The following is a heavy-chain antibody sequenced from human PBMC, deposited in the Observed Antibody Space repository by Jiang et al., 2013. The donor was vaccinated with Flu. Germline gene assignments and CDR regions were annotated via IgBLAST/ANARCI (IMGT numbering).Heavy chain of an antibody. D-gene: IGHD6-19*01. CDR3: AKDPPGYLAVAGTYFDY. V-gene: IGHV3-23*01. CDR1: GFTFSSYA. CDR2: ISGSGGST. J-gene: IGHJ4*02. Sequence: QLLESGGGLVQPGGSLRLSCAASGFTFSSYAMSWVRQAPGKGLEWVSAISGSGGSTYYADSVKGRFTISRDNSKNTLYLQMNSLRAEDTAVYYCAKDPPGYLAVAGTYFDYWGQGTLVTVSS.